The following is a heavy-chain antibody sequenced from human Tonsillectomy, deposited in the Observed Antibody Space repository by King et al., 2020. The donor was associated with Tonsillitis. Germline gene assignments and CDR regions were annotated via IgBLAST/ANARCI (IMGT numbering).Heavy chain of an antibody. D-gene: IGHD1-14*01. CDR3: ARGCGSFEY. CDR2: TYHGGRT. V-gene: IGHV4-30-2*06. J-gene: IGHJ4*02. CDR1: GDSVSSGASS. Sequence: QLQESGSGLVRPSQTLSLTCSVSGDSVSSGASSWTWIRLSPGKGLEWIGFTYHGGRTFYNPSLKSRVSISVDTSQNQFFLKLSSVTAADTAIYYCARGCGSFEYGGRGALVTVA.